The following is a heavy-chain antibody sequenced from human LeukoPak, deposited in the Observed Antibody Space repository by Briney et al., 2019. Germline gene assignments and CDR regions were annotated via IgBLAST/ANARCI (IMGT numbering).Heavy chain of an antibody. CDR3: ARPSLAAKSRGDYYYYMDV. V-gene: IGHV3-11*04. CDR1: GFTFSDYY. CDR2: ISSSGSTI. Sequence: PGGSLRLSCAASGFTFSDYYMSWIRQAPGKGLEWVSYISSSGSTIYYADSVKGRFTISRDNAKNSLYLQMNSLRAEDTAVYYCARPSLAAKSRGDYYYYMDVWGKGTAVTVSS. D-gene: IGHD6-6*01. J-gene: IGHJ6*03.